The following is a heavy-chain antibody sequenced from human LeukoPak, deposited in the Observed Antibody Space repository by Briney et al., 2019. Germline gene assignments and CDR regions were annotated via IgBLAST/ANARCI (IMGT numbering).Heavy chain of an antibody. CDR1: GYTFTSYG. J-gene: IGHJ4*02. Sequence: ASVKVSCKASGYTFTSYGISWVRQAPGQGLEWMGWISAYNGNTNYAQKLQGRVTMTTDTSTSTAYMELRSLRSDDTAVYYCAREGLPYYYDSSGYDYWGQGTLVTVSS. CDR2: ISAYNGNT. D-gene: IGHD3-22*01. CDR3: AREGLPYYYDSSGYDY. V-gene: IGHV1-18*01.